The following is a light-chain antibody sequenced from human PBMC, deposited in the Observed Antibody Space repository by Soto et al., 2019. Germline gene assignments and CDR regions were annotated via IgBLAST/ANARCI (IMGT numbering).Light chain of an antibody. J-gene: IGLJ2*01. Sequence: QSVLTQPPSASGTPGQRVTISCSGSSSNNGSNTVNWYQQFPGTAPKLLIYSNSRRPSGVPDRFSGSKSGTSASLAISGLQSEDEADYYCAAWDDSLNGPVFGGGTQLTVL. CDR1: SSNNGSNT. CDR3: AAWDDSLNGPV. CDR2: SNS. V-gene: IGLV1-44*01.